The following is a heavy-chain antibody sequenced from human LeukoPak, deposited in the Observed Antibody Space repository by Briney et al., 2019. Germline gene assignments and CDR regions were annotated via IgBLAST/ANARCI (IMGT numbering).Heavy chain of an antibody. CDR1: GGSISSYY. CDR2: IYYSGST. J-gene: IGHJ6*02. D-gene: IGHD6-19*01. CDR3: ARKAYSSGCDV. Sequence: SETPSLTCTVSGGSISSYYWSWIRQPPGKGLEWIGYIYYSGSTNYNPSLKSRVTISVDTSKNQFSLKLSSVTAADTAVYYCARKAYSSGCDVWGQGTTVTVSS. V-gene: IGHV4-59*08.